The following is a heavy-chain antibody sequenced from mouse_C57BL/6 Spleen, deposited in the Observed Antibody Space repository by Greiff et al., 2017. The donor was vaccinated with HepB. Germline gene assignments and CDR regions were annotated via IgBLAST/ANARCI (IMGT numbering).Heavy chain of an antibody. J-gene: IGHJ1*03. CDR1: GFTFSSYG. V-gene: IGHV5-6*02. D-gene: IGHD2-10*02. CDR3: ARKEEYHWYSDV. Sequence: EVKLVESGGDLVKPGGSLKLSCAASGFTFSSYGMSWVRQTPDKRLEWVATISSGGSYTYYPDSVKGRFTISRDNAKNTLYLQMSSLKSEDTAMYYCARKEEYHWYSDVWGTGTTVTVSS. CDR2: ISSGGSYT.